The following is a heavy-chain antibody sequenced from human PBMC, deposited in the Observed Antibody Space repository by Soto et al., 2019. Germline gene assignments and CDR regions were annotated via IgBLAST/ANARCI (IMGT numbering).Heavy chain of an antibody. Sequence: QVQLQESGPGLVKPSGTLSLTCTVSGGSMSSSNWCKWVRQSPGKGLEWIGEAHHSGRTNYNTSLKSRVNRSVDKSMNQFSLQLTSVTAADTAVYSCAKSEATVLDYWGQGTLVTVSS. CDR2: AHHSGRT. J-gene: IGHJ4*02. CDR1: GGSMSSSNW. D-gene: IGHD4-17*01. V-gene: IGHV4-4*02. CDR3: AKSEATVLDY.